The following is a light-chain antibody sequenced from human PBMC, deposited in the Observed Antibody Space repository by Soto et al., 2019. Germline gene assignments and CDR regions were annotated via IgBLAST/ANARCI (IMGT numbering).Light chain of an antibody. CDR3: QQSSTTPVYS. J-gene: IGKJ2*01. Sequence: EIVLTQSPGTLSLSPGERATLSCRASQSVSSSYLAWYQQKPGQAPRLLIYGASSRATGIPDRFSGSGSGTGFTLTISRLEPEDFATYFCQQSSTTPVYSFGQGTKLDIK. CDR1: QSVSSSY. V-gene: IGKV3-20*01. CDR2: GAS.